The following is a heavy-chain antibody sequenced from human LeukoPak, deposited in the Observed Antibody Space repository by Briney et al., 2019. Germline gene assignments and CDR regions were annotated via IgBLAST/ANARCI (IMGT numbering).Heavy chain of an antibody. CDR1: GGSISSGDYY. D-gene: IGHD6-13*01. CDR2: IYYSGST. CDR3: AIQPGIAAAGWLDY. Sequence: PSQTLSLTCTVSGGSISSGDYYWSWIRQPPGKGLEWIGYIYYSGSTYYNPSLKSRVTISVDTSKNQFSLKLSSVTAADTAVYYCAIQPGIAAAGWLDYWGPGTLVTVSS. V-gene: IGHV4-30-4*08. J-gene: IGHJ4*02.